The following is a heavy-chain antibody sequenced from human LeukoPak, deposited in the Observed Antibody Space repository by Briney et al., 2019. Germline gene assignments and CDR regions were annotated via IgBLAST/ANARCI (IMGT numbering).Heavy chain of an antibody. CDR2: IKPDGSEK. V-gene: IGHV3-7*01. J-gene: IGHJ4*02. CDR1: GLTFRNYW. D-gene: IGHD3-10*01. CDR3: ATDGVAFNY. Sequence: GGSLRLSCAASGLTFRNYWMSWVRQAPGKGLEWVANIKPDGSEKYYVDSVKGRFTISRDNADNSLYLQMISLRAEDTALYYCATDGVAFNYWGRGTLVTVSS.